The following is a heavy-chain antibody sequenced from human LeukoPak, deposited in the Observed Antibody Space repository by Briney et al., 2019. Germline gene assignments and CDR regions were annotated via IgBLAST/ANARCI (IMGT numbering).Heavy chain of an antibody. J-gene: IGHJ5*02. V-gene: IGHV1-2*06. Sequence: VSXXATGYTFTXXYMHXXRQAPGQGLEWMGRINPNSGGTNYAQKFQGRVTMTRDTSISTAYMELSRLRSDDTAVYYCARQVGGYCSSTSCFWFDPWGQGTLVTVSS. CDR3: ARQVGGYCSSTSCFWFDP. CDR2: INPNSGGT. D-gene: IGHD2-2*01. CDR1: GYTFTXXY.